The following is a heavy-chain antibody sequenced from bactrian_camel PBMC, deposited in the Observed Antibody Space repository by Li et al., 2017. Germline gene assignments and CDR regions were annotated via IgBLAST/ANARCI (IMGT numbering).Heavy chain of an antibody. J-gene: IGHJ4*01. CDR3: AADLARHCGSFSGFFGRGY. D-gene: IGHD2*01. CDR1: GHTVSSQH. V-gene: IGHV3S53*01. CDR2: SDSAGQT. Sequence: QVQLVESGGGSVRPGGSLRLSCVASGHTVSSQHMGWLRQAPGKEREGLAASDSAGQTTYADSVSGRFTISKDSAKNALILQMNSLKPEDTAMYYCAADLARHCGSFSGFFGRGYWGQGTQVTVS.